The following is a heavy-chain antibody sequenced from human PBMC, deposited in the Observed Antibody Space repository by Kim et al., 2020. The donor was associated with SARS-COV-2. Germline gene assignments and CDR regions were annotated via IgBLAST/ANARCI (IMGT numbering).Heavy chain of an antibody. Sequence: VSVKVSCKASGYTFTGYYMHWVRQAPGQGLEWMGWINPNSGGTNYAQKFQGRVTMTRDTSISTAYMELSRLRSDDTAVYYCARYSYGLIPFDYWGQGTLVTVSS. V-gene: IGHV1-2*02. CDR1: GYTFTGYY. D-gene: IGHD5-18*01. CDR3: ARYSYGLIPFDY. J-gene: IGHJ4*02. CDR2: INPNSGGT.